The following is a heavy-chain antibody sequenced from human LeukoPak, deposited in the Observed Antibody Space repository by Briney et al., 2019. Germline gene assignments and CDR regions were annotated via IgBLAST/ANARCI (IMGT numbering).Heavy chain of an antibody. Sequence: GASVKVSCKASGYTFTGYYMHWVRQAPGQGLEWMGWINPNSGGTIYAQKFQGRVTMTRDTSISTAYMELSRLRSDDTAVYYCAAYGSGSYYTYFDYWGQGTLVTVSS. D-gene: IGHD3-10*01. CDR1: GYTFTGYY. CDR3: AAYGSGSYYTYFDY. V-gene: IGHV1-2*02. J-gene: IGHJ4*02. CDR2: INPNSGGT.